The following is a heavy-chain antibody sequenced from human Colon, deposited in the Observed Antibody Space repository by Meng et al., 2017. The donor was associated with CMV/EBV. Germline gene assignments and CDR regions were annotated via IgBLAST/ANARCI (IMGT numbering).Heavy chain of an antibody. J-gene: IGHJ4*02. CDR1: GFPFRCYS. CDR2: ISSSSSYI. D-gene: IGHD3-16*02. CDR3: ARDYHSKFDY. Sequence: GESLKTSCAASGFPFRCYSMNWVRPAPGKGLEWVSSISSSSSYIYYADSVKGRFTISRDNAKNSLYLQMNSLRAEDTAVYYYARDYHSKFDYWGQGTLVTVSS. V-gene: IGHV3-21*01.